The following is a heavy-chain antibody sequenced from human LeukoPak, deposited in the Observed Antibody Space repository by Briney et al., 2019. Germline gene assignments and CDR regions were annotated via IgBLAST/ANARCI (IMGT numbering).Heavy chain of an antibody. J-gene: IGHJ3*02. CDR2: IKEDGSDK. CDR3: AKCRGYSYGDAFDI. CDR1: GFTFSRHW. D-gene: IGHD5-18*01. Sequence: PGGSLRLSCVASGFTFSRHWMTWVRQAPGKGLEWVANIKEDGSDKYYVDSVKGRFTISRDNAKNSLYLQMNSLRAEDTAVYYCAKCRGYSYGDAFDIWGQGTMVTVSS. V-gene: IGHV3-7*03.